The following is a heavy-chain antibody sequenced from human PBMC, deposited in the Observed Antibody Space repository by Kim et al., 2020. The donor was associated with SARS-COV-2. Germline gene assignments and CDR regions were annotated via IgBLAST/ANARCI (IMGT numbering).Heavy chain of an antibody. J-gene: IGHJ2*01. D-gene: IGHD6-13*01. CDR3: ARGQPIFLSSWYSYFDL. Sequence: ASVKVSCKASGYTFTGYYMHWVRQAPGQGLEWMGWINPNSGGTNYAQKFQGWVTMTRDTSISTAYMELSRLRSDDTAVYYCARGQPIFLSSWYSYFDLWGRGTLVTVSS. V-gene: IGHV1-2*04. CDR2: INPNSGGT. CDR1: GYTFTGYY.